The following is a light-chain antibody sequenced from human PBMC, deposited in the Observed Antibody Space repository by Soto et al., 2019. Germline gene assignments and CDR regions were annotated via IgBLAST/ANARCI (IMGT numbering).Light chain of an antibody. Sequence: QSVLTQPPSVSGAPGQRLTISCTGSSSNIGAGYDVHWYRQPPGTAPKLLIFGNNNRPSGVPDRFSGSKSGTSASLAITGLQTEDEADYDCQSYDSSLSGYVFGTGTKVTVL. CDR3: QSYDSSLSGYV. J-gene: IGLJ1*01. V-gene: IGLV1-40*01. CDR2: GNN. CDR1: SSNIGAGYD.